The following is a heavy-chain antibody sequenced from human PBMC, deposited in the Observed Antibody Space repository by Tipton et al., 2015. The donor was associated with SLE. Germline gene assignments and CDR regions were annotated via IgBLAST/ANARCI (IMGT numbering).Heavy chain of an antibody. CDR3: ARERSGSSNFDY. CDR1: GGSFSGYY. CDR2: INHSGST. Sequence: TLSLTCAVYGGSFSGYYWSWIRQPPGKGLEWIGEINHSGSTNYNPSLKSRVTISVDTSKNQFSLKLSSVTAADTAVYYCARERSGSSNFDYWGPGTLVTVSS. J-gene: IGHJ4*02. V-gene: IGHV4-34*01. D-gene: IGHD2-2*01.